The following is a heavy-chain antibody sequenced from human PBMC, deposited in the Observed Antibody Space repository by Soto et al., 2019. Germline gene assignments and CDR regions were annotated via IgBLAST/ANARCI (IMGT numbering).Heavy chain of an antibody. Sequence: QVQLQQWGAGLLKPSETLSLTCAVYGGSFSGYYWSWIRQPPGKGLEWMGEINHSGSTNYNTSLKSLGTRLVDTSKNQLSLKLSSVTAADTAVYYCARWWGYCSSTSCRRFDPWGQGTLVTVSS. CDR1: GGSFSGYY. D-gene: IGHD2-2*01. CDR3: ARWWGYCSSTSCRRFDP. CDR2: INHSGST. V-gene: IGHV4-34*01. J-gene: IGHJ5*02.